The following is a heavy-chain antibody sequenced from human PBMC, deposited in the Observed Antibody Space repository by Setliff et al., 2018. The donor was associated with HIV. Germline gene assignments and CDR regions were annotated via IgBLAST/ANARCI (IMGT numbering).Heavy chain of an antibody. V-gene: IGHV3-7*03. CDR2: INEDGNKK. J-gene: IGHJ4*02. CDR1: GFTFSDYW. D-gene: IGHD3-16*01. Sequence: GGSLRLSCAASGFTFSDYWMTWVRQAPGKGLEWVATINEDGNKKYHGASVWGRLTISRDNAKKSLYLQMNSLRAEDTAVYYCAKDSRGGFYYFDYWGQGTLVTVSS. CDR3: AKDSRGGFYYFDY.